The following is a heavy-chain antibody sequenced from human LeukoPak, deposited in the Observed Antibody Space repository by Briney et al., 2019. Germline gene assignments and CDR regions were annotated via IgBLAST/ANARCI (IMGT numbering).Heavy chain of an antibody. Sequence: SETLSLTCTVSGVSISSYYWNWIRQPAGKGLEWIGRIYTSGYTNYNPSLKSRVTMSLDTSKNQFSLKLSSVTAADTAVYYCARDGYSSSWIDYWGQGTLVTVSS. CDR2: IYTSGYT. CDR3: ARDGYSSSWIDY. CDR1: GVSISSYY. J-gene: IGHJ4*02. V-gene: IGHV4-4*07. D-gene: IGHD6-13*01.